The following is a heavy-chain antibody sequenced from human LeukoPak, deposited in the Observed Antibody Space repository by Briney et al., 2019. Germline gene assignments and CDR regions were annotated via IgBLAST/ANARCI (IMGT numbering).Heavy chain of an antibody. V-gene: IGHV4-61*02. CDR1: GDPISRGGYF. CDR3: AREEWYFDY. D-gene: IGHD3-3*01. J-gene: IGHJ4*02. Sequence: SDTLSLPCTLSGDPISRGGYFWRSIRQPAGKGLERIRRSYTSGSTNDNPSLTSQLTISVDTSKYQYSLKLSSVTAADTAVDYCAREEWYFDYWGQGTLVTVSS. CDR2: SYTSGST.